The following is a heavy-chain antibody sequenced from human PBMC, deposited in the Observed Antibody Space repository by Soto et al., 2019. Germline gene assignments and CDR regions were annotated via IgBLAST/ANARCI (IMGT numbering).Heavy chain of an antibody. J-gene: IGHJ6*02. V-gene: IGHV4-30-4*01. D-gene: IGHD2-8*01. CDR1: GASISSSDYY. CDR2: RHYSGST. Sequence: PSETLSLTCTVSGASISSSDYYGSWIRQPPGKGLEWIGYRHYSGSTFYNPSLKSRVIISLDTSKNQFSLRLGSVAATDTAVYFCAREIRYCSNGVCYSAAMDVWAQGPTVTVSS. CDR3: AREIRYCSNGVCYSAAMDV.